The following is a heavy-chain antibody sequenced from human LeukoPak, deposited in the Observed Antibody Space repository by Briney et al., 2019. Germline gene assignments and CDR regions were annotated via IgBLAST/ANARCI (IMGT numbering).Heavy chain of an antibody. Sequence: ASVKFSCKASGYTFTGYYMHWVRQAPGQGLEWMGWINPNSGGTNYAQKFQGRVTMTRDTSISTAYMELSRLRSDDTAVYYCASDSTVVTPVPFDYWGQGTLVTVSS. D-gene: IGHD4-23*01. CDR2: INPNSGGT. J-gene: IGHJ4*02. CDR3: ASDSTVVTPVPFDY. CDR1: GYTFTGYY. V-gene: IGHV1-2*02.